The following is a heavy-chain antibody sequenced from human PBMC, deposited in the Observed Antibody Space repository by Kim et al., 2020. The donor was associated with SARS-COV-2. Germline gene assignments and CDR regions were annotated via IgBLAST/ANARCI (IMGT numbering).Heavy chain of an antibody. CDR1: GFTFGNDG. D-gene: IGHD2-8*01. V-gene: IGHV3-30*18. Sequence: GGSLRLSCAASGFTFGNDGMHWVRQAPGKGLEWVAVISNDGSTRYYGDSVKGRFTISRDNSNNTLFLLMNSLRPDDTAVYYCEKEKLIMNSYYGMDIWG. CDR3: EKEKLIMNSYYGMDI. CDR2: ISNDGSTR. J-gene: IGHJ6*02.